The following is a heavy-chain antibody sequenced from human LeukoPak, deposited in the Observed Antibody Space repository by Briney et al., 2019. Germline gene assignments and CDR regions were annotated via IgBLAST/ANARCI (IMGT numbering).Heavy chain of an antibody. CDR1: GGTFSSYA. J-gene: IGHJ4*02. CDR2: IIPLFGTA. Sequence: ASVKVSCKASGGTFSSYAISWVRHAPGQGLEWMGGIIPLFGTANYAQKFQGRVTITTDESTSTAYMELSSLRSEDTAVYYCASSITMIVVVIPPYFDYWGQGTLVTVSS. V-gene: IGHV1-69*05. CDR3: ASSITMIVVVIPPYFDY. D-gene: IGHD3-22*01.